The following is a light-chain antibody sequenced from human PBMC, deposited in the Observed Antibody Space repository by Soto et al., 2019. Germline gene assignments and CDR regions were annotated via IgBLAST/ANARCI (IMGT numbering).Light chain of an antibody. J-gene: IGKJ4*01. V-gene: IGKV3-11*01. CDR2: DAS. CDR1: QSVNTY. CDR3: QQRRNWPLA. Sequence: EISWTQSPATLSLSPGQRATLSCKASQSVNTYIAWYQQKPGQATRLLIYDASNRATAIPPRFSGSGSGTYLTLTISSLEPEDFAVYYCQQRRNWPLAFGGGSKVEIK.